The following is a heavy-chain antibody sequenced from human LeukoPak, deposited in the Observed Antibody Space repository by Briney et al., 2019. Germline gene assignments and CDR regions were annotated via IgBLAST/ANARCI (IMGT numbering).Heavy chain of an antibody. J-gene: IGHJ6*02. V-gene: IGHV3-11*01. D-gene: IGHD2-2*01. CDR3: ARGESSTRFYGMDV. CDR1: GFTFSDYY. Sequence: GESLRLSCAASGFTFSDYYMSWIRQAPGKGLEWVSYISSSGSTIYYADSVKGRFTISRDNAKNSLYLQMNSLRAEDTAVYYCARGESSTRFYGMDVWGQGTTVTVSS. CDR2: ISSSGSTI.